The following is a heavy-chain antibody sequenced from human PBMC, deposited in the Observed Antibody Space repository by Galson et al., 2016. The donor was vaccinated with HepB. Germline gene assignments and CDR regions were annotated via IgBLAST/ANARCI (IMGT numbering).Heavy chain of an antibody. D-gene: IGHD3-10*01. V-gene: IGHV1-18*01. Sequence: SVKVSCKASGYRFTRNGISWVRQAPGQGLEWMGWISVYNGNTNYAQNLQGRLTMTTDTSTSSAYMELRSLRSDDTAVYYCAKSDYYGSAGEYDFWGQGTLVTVSS. CDR2: ISVYNGNT. J-gene: IGHJ4*02. CDR3: AKSDYYGSAGEYDF. CDR1: GYRFTRNG.